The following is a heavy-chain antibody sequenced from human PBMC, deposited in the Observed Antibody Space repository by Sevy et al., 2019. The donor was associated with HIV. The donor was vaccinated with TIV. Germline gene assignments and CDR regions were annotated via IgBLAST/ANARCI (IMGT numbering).Heavy chain of an antibody. CDR3: AKAKTVAAGFDY. V-gene: IGHV3-23*01. CDR1: GFTFRSYV. J-gene: IGHJ4*02. Sequence: GGCLRLSCAASGFTFRSYVMSWVRQAPGKGLEWVSGISGSGGSTYYADSVKGRFTISRDNSKSTLYLQMNSLRAEDTAVYYCAKAKTVAAGFDYWGQGILVTVSS. CDR2: ISGSGGST. D-gene: IGHD2-15*01.